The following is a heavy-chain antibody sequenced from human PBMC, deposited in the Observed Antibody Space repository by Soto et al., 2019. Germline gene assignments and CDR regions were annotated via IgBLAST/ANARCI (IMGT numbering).Heavy chain of an antibody. CDR2: IWYDGSNK. J-gene: IGHJ6*02. Sequence: PGGSLRLSCAASGFTFSSYGMHWVRQAPGKGLEWVAVIWYDGSNKYYTDSVKGRFTISRDNSKNTLYLQMNSLRAEDTAVYYCARDXGITIFGVVIEDYGMDVWGQGTTVTVSS. V-gene: IGHV3-33*01. CDR1: GFTFSSYG. CDR3: ARDXGITIFGVVIEDYGMDV. D-gene: IGHD3-3*01.